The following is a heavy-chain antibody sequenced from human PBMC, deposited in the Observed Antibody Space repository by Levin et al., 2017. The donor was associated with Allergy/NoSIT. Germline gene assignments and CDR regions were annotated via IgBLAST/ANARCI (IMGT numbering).Heavy chain of an antibody. CDR1: GDNVSSNSAA. D-gene: IGHD1-14*01. V-gene: IGHV6-1*01. J-gene: IGHJ4*02. CDR3: ARGQRYNTGRLDY. Sequence: SQTLSLTCAISGDNVSSNSAAWNWIRQSPSRGLEWLGRTYYRSKWYNDYAVSVKSRITINPDTSKNQFSLQLNSVTPGDTAVYFCARGQRYNTGRLDYWGQGILVTVSS. CDR2: TYYRSKWYN.